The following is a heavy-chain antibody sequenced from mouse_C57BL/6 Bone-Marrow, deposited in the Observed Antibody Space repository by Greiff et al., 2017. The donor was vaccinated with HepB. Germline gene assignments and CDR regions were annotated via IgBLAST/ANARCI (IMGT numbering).Heavy chain of an antibody. Sequence: EVKLVESGPGLVKPSQSLSLTCSVTGYSITSGYYWTLIRQFPGNQLEWMGYISYDGSNNYNPSLKNRISITRDPSKNQFFLKLTSVTTEDTATYYCARDPPRYYYGKGPFMDDWGQGTSVTVSS. CDR2: ISYDGSN. CDR1: GYSITSGYY. J-gene: IGHJ4*01. V-gene: IGHV3-6*01. CDR3: ARDPPRYYYGKGPFMDD. D-gene: IGHD1-1*01.